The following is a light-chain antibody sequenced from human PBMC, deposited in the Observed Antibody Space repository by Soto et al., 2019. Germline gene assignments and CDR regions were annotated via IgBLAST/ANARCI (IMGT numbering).Light chain of an antibody. CDR3: QHNNFDHGT. CDR2: AAS. CDR1: QGISDS. J-gene: IGKJ1*01. V-gene: IGKV1-17*03. Sequence: QKTQSPAAMSASVGDSVTISCRASQGISDSLAWFQQKQGKAPKRLIYAASRLQSGVPSRFSGSGSGTKFTLTFSSREPEDFETYYCQHNNFDHGTSAQGTRGKIK.